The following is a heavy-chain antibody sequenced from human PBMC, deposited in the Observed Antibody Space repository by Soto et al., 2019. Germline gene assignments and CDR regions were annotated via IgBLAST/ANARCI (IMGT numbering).Heavy chain of an antibody. CDR2: IIPIFGTA. J-gene: IGHJ4*02. V-gene: IGHV1-69*01. CDR3: ARSEGWTRKYYFDY. CDR1: GGTFSSYA. Sequence: QVQLVQSGAEVKKPGSSVKVSRKASGGTFSSYAISWVRQAPGQGLEWMGGIIPIFGTANYAQKFQGRVTITADESTSTAYMELSSLRSEDTAVYYCARSEGWTRKYYFDYWGQGTLVTVSS. D-gene: IGHD2-15*01.